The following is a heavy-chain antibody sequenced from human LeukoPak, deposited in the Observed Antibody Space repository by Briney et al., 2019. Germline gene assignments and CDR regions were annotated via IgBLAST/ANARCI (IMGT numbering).Heavy chain of an antibody. Sequence: PSETMSPTCGVNGGSFSGYYWSWIHQPPRKRLEWIGEVNHSGSTNYNPSLKSRVTISVDTSKNQFSPKLSSVTAANTAVYYCARQYSGGWYKGYFQYWGQGTLVTVSS. J-gene: IGHJ1*01. D-gene: IGHD6-19*01. V-gene: IGHV4-34*01. CDR3: ARQYSGGWYKGYFQY. CDR1: GGSFSGYY. CDR2: VNHSGST.